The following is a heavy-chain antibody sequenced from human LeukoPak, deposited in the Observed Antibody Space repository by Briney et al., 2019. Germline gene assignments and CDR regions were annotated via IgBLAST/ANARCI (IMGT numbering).Heavy chain of an antibody. CDR1: GGTFSSYA. CDR3: ARVYSGSYYNWWSYYFDY. J-gene: IGHJ4*02. D-gene: IGHD3-10*01. V-gene: IGHV1-69*04. Sequence: SVKVSCKASGGTFSSYAISWVRQAPGQGLEWMGRIIPILGIANYAQKFQGRVTITADKSTSTAYMELSSLRSEDTAGYYCARVYSGSYYNWWSYYFDYWGQGTLVTVSS. CDR2: IIPILGIA.